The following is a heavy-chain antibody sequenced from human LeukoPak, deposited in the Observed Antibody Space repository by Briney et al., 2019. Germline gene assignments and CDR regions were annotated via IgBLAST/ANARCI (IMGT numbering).Heavy chain of an antibody. CDR1: GYTFRQYS. J-gene: IGHJ3*02. D-gene: IGHD3-3*02. CDR3: ARDYILPLETDNGDGFAI. Sequence: ASVKLSCKASGYTFRQYSISWVRQAPGKGFEWMGWVSPSHTTRVYAQEFKGRVTMTADTNTNTVSMELRSLSFDDTAVYFCARDYILPLETDNGDGFAIWGQGTVVTVSS. CDR2: VSPSHTTR. V-gene: IGHV1-18*01.